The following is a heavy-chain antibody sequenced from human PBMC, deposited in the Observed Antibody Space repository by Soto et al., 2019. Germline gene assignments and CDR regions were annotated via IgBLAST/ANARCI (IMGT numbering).Heavy chain of an antibody. V-gene: IGHV5-51*01. D-gene: IGHD3-10*01. J-gene: IGHJ6*02. CDR1: GYSFTSYW. CDR2: IYPGDSDT. Sequence: GESQKISRQGSGYSFTSYWIGWVRQMPGKGLEWMGIIYPGDSDTRYSPSFQGQVTISADKSISTAYLQWSSLKASDTAMYYCARLPLYYYGSGSSHYGMDVWGQGTTVTVSS. CDR3: ARLPLYYYGSGSSHYGMDV.